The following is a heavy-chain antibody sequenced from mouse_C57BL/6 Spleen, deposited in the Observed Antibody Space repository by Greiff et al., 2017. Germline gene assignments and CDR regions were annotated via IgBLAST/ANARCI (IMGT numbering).Heavy chain of an antibody. Sequence: VQLQQPGAELVRPGSSVKLSCKASGYTFTSYWMDWVKQRPGQGLEWIGNIYPSDSETHYNQKFKDKATLTVDKSSSTAYMQLSSLTSEDSAVYYCARGGLRRGAWFAYWGQGTLVTVSA. V-gene: IGHV1-61*01. J-gene: IGHJ3*01. CDR2: IYPSDSET. CDR1: GYTFTSYW. CDR3: ARGGLRRGAWFAY. D-gene: IGHD2-4*01.